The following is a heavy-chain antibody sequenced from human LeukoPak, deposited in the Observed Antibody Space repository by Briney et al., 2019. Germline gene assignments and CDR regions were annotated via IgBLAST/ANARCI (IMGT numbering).Heavy chain of an antibody. D-gene: IGHD6-13*01. V-gene: IGHV4-4*07. CDR3: ARGSDSWHYLDR. CDR1: GDFTSDYY. J-gene: IGHJ4*02. CDR2: IYTSGTI. Sequence: SETLSLTCTVTGDFTSDYYWVWIRQPARRGLEWIGRIYTSGTIYYKPSLKSRLTMSIDTSKNQFSLNLRSVTAADTAVYYCARGSDSWHYLDRWGQGTLVTVSS.